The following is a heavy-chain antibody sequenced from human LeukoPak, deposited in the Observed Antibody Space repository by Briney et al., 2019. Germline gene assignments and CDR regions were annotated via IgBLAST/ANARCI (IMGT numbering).Heavy chain of an antibody. CDR3: ARDQGRWFGSTDAFDI. V-gene: IGHV3-33*01. Sequence: GGSLRLSCAASGFTFSSHGMHWVRQAPGKGLEWVAVIWYDGSNKYYADSVKGRFTISRDNSKNTLYLQMNSLRAEDTAVYYCARDQGRWFGSTDAFDIWGQGTMVTVSS. D-gene: IGHD3-10*01. J-gene: IGHJ3*02. CDR1: GFTFSSHG. CDR2: IWYDGSNK.